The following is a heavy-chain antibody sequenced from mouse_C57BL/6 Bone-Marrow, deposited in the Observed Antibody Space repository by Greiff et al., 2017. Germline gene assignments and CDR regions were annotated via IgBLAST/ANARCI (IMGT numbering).Heavy chain of an antibody. Sequence: QVQLQQPGAELVRPGSSVKLSCKASGYTFTSYWMDWVKQRPGQGLEWIGNIYPSDSETHYNQKFKDKATLTVDKSSSTAYMQLSSLTSEDSAVYYCAVWYFYSMDYWGQGTSVTVSS. D-gene: IGHD2-10*02. CDR3: AVWYFYSMDY. CDR2: IYPSDSET. J-gene: IGHJ4*01. V-gene: IGHV1-61*01. CDR1: GYTFTSYW.